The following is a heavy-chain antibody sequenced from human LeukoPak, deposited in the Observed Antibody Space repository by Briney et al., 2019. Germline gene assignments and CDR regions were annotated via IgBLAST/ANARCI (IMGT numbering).Heavy chain of an antibody. J-gene: IGHJ6*03. Sequence: GGSLRLSCAASGFTFSSYGMHWVRQAPGKGLEWVAVIWYDGSNKYYADSVKGRCTISRDNSKNTLYLQMNSLRAEDTAVYYCAKGGYCSSTSCYTGVYYMDVWGKGTTVTVSS. D-gene: IGHD2-2*02. CDR2: IWYDGSNK. V-gene: IGHV3-30*02. CDR1: GFTFSSYG. CDR3: AKGGYCSSTSCYTGVYYMDV.